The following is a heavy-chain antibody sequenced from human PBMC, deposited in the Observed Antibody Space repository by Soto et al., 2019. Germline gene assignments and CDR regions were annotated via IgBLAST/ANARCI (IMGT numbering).Heavy chain of an antibody. CDR2: IYYSGST. D-gene: IGHD6-19*01. J-gene: IGHJ4*02. CDR1: GGSISSYY. V-gene: IGHV4-59*01. Sequence: QVQLQESGPGLVKPSETLSLTCTVSGGSISSYYWSWIRQPPGKGLEWIGYIYYSGSTNYNPSLKSRVTISVDTSKNQSSLKLSSVTAADTAVYYCATALSGHFDYWGQGTLVTVSS. CDR3: ATALSGHFDY.